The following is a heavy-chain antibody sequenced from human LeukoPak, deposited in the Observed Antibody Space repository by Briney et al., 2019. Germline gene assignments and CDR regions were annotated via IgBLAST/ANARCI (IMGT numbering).Heavy chain of an antibody. CDR1: GFTVSSNH. Sequence: SGGSLRLSCAASGFTVSSNHMGWVRQAPEKGLEWVSVIYSGGTTYYADSVKGRFTISRDNSKNTLYLQMNSLRAEDTAVYYCARDSPDYGDYDPHWGQGTLVTVSS. V-gene: IGHV3-53*01. D-gene: IGHD4-17*01. CDR2: IYSGGTT. CDR3: ARDSPDYGDYDPH. J-gene: IGHJ4*02.